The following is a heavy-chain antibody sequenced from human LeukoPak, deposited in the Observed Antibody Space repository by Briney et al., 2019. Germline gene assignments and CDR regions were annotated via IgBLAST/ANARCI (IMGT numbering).Heavy chain of an antibody. D-gene: IGHD5-18*01. Sequence: SETLSLTCTVSGGSISSYYWSWIRQPPGKGLEWIGYIYYSGSTNYNPSLKSRVTISVDTSKNQFSLKLSSVTAADTAAYYCAGEDTAMVPYYYYYMDVWGKGTTVTVSS. J-gene: IGHJ6*03. CDR1: GGSISSYY. V-gene: IGHV4-59*01. CDR3: AGEDTAMVPYYYYYMDV. CDR2: IYYSGST.